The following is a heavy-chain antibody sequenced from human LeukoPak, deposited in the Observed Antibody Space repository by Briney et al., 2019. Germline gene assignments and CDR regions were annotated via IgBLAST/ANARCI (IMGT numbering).Heavy chain of an antibody. Sequence: GSVKVSCKASGYTFTSSDISWVRQAPGQGLEWMGWVSAYNGNTNYAQKLQGRVTMTTDTSTSTAYMELRSLRSDDTAVYYCARPGSSSWTRPYYFDYWGQGTLVTVSS. D-gene: IGHD6-13*01. CDR3: ARPGSSSWTRPYYFDY. CDR2: VSAYNGNT. CDR1: GYTFTSSD. J-gene: IGHJ4*02. V-gene: IGHV1-18*01.